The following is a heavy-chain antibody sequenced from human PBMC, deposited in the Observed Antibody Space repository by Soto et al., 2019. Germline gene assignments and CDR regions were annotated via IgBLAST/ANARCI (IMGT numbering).Heavy chain of an antibody. D-gene: IGHD7-27*01. Sequence: QVQLQEAGPGLVKPSGTLSLTCAVSGGSTSGTYWWTWVRQSPGKGLEWLGEANDSGGTNYNPSLKSRLTISLDKSKNQCSLKVNSVTAADTAVYYCARRNWGSRWWFDPWGQGTVVTVSS. CDR1: GGSTSGTYW. V-gene: IGHV4-4*02. CDR3: ARRNWGSRWWFDP. J-gene: IGHJ5*02. CDR2: ANDSGGT.